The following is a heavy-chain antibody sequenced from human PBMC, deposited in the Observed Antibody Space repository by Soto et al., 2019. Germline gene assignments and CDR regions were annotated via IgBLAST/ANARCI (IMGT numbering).Heavy chain of an antibody. D-gene: IGHD5-18*01. Sequence: PGGAPKLSCAASGFPFSTCALQWVRQAPGKGLEFVSSISSNGGTTNYAYSVKGRFTVSRDNSRDTLYLQMGSLRPEDMAVYYCARDGRAMNDYWGQGTLVTVSS. V-gene: IGHV3-64*01. CDR2: ISSNGGTT. J-gene: IGHJ4*02. CDR3: ARDGRAMNDY. CDR1: GFPFSTCA.